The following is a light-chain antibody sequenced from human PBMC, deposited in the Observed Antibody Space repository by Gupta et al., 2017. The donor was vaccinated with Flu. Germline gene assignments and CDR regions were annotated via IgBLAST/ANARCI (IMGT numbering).Light chain of an antibody. CDR3: AAGGDTRNGQV. J-gene: IGLJ3*02. CDR1: SSYIGSTP. CDR2: NNS. V-gene: IGLV1-44*01. Sequence: SLLPQPPSSSAPPGQRVTISSSTSSSYIGSTPVNWYQHVPGTAPKLLIYNNSQRPSGVPDRFSGSKTGASAALAITGLQSDDEADYYCAAGGDTRNGQVFGGGTKLTVL.